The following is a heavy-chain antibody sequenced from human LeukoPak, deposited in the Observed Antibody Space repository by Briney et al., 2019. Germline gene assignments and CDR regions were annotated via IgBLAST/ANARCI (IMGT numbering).Heavy chain of an antibody. CDR3: ARDQEGFDY. V-gene: IGHV1-46*01. CDR2: IYPRDGST. Sequence: ASVKVSCKASGYTFTSNYIHWVRQAPGQDLEWMGMIYPRDGSTSYAQKFQGRVTVTRDTSTSTVHMELSGLRSEDTAVYYCARDQEGFDYWGQGTLVTVSS. J-gene: IGHJ4*02. CDR1: GYTFTSNY.